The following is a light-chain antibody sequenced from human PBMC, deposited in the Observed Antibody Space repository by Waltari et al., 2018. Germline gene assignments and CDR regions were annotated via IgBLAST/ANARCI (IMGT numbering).Light chain of an antibody. CDR3: QKYNSAPRT. J-gene: IGKJ1*01. CDR1: QGISSY. Sequence: DIQMTQSPSSLSASVGDRVTITCRASQGISSYLAWYQQKPGTVPKLLIYAASNLQSGVPSRFSGSGSGTDFTLTISSLQPEDVATYYCQKYNSAPRTFGQGTKVEIK. CDR2: AAS. V-gene: IGKV1-27*01.